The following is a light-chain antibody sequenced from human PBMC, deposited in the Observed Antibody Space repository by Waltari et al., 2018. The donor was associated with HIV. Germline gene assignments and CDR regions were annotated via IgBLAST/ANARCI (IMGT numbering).Light chain of an antibody. CDR3: QQYQTLPIT. V-gene: IGKV1-33*01. CDR2: DAS. Sequence: DIQMTQSPPSLSVSVGDRVTITCQASQDISWYLSWYQHKPGKAPRLLISDASTLQTGVPSRFSGRRSGTDFTLTIDSLQTEDVATYYCQQYQTLPITFAGGTKVGIK. J-gene: IGKJ4*01. CDR1: QDISWY.